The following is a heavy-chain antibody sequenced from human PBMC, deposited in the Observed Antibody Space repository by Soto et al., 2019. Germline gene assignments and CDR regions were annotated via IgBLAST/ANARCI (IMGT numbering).Heavy chain of an antibody. J-gene: IGHJ6*03. V-gene: IGHV3-53*04. CDR3: ARDLYFPGDYYYYMEV. CDR2: IYSGGST. Sequence: GSLRLSLAASGFTVSSNYIIGVLHSPLKGLEWVSVIYSGGSTYYADSVKGRFTISRHNSKNTLYLQMNSLRAEDTAVFYCARDLYFPGDYYYYMEVWAKGPRSPSP. D-gene: IGHD3-9*01. CDR1: GFTVSSNY.